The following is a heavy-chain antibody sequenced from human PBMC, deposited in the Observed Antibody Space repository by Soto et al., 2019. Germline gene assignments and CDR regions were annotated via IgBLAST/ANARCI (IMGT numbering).Heavy chain of an antibody. V-gene: IGHV1-18*01. CDR1: GYTFKSFG. CDR3: ARDNWNDVRSNWFDP. D-gene: IGHD1-1*01. J-gene: IGHJ5*02. CDR2: ISAYSGNT. Sequence: QVQLVQSGAEVKKPGASVKVTCTASGYTFKSFGVSWVRQAPGQGLEWMGWISAYSGNTNYEQKFQGRITLTTDTSTSTAYMELRSLRSDDTAIYYCARDNWNDVRSNWFDPWGQGSLVSVSS.